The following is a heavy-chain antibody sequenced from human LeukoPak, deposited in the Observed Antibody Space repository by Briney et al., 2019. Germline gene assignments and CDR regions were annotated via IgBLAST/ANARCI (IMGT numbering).Heavy chain of an antibody. CDR3: AREADSGSYFDY. V-gene: IGHV1-3*02. J-gene: IGHJ4*03. CDR1: GYSSTMYV. D-gene: IGHD1-26*01. Sequence: ASVKVSCKPSGYSSTMYVIHWVRPALGQRLEWMGWSNAGNSNTKYSQELQGRVTITRDTSASTVYMELSSLRSEDMAVYCCAREADSGSYFDYWGQGTLVTVSS. CDR2: SNAGNSNT.